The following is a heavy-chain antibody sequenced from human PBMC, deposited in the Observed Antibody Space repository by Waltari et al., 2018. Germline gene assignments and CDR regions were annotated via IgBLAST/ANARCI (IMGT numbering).Heavy chain of an antibody. J-gene: IGHJ3*02. V-gene: IGHV3-7*01. Sequence: EVQLVESGGGLVQPGGSLRLSCAASGFTLSGYWMSWVRQAPGKGPEWVANIKKDGREEYYVDSVRGRFTISRDNAKNSLYLQMNSLRPEDTAVYYCARDQWFAFDIWGQGTMVTVSS. CDR1: GFTLSGYW. CDR2: IKKDGREE. CDR3: ARDQWFAFDI. D-gene: IGHD3-22*01.